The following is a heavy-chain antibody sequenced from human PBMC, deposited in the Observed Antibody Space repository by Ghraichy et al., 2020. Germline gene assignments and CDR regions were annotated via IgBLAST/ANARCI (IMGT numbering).Heavy chain of an antibody. CDR1: GFTFSSYW. D-gene: IGHD1-26*01. CDR3: AREESGGYYSQPFFDY. J-gene: IGHJ4*02. CDR2: IKQDGSEK. Sequence: GGSLRLSCAASGFTFSSYWMSWVRQAPGKGLEWVANIKQDGSEKYYVDSVKGRFTISRDNAKNSLYLQMNSLRAEDTAVYYCAREESGGYYSQPFFDYCGQGTLVTVSS. V-gene: IGHV3-7*03.